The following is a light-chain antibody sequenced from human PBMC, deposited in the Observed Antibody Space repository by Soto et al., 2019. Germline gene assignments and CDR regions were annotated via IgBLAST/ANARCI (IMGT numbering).Light chain of an antibody. V-gene: IGLV2-14*01. CDR3: SSHTTYSTRI. CDR2: EVS. J-gene: IGLJ1*01. Sequence: QSVLTQPASVSGSPGQSIAISCTGTSSDIGSYNYVSWYQQHPGKAPKLIIHEVSNRPSGISDHFSGSKPGNTASLTISGLQADDEADYYCSSHTTYSTRIFGTGTKVTVL. CDR1: SSDIGSYNY.